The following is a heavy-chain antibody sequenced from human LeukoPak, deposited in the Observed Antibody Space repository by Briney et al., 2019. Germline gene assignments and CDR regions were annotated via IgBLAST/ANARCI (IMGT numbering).Heavy chain of an antibody. D-gene: IGHD6-19*01. J-gene: IGHJ4*02. V-gene: IGHV3-43*02. CDR2: ISGDGGST. CDR1: GFIFDNYA. CDR3: ARESETSGWYDY. Sequence: GGSLRLPCAAPGFIFDNYAIHWVRQAPGKGLEWVSLISGDGGSTFYADSVRGRFTISRDNTRKSLSLQMSSLRSEDTALYYCARESETSGWYDYWGQGTLVTVSS.